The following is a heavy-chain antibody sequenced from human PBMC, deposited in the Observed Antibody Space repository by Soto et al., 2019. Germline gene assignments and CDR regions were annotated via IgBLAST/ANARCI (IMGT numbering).Heavy chain of an antibody. CDR1: GGSISSGDYY. V-gene: IGHV4-30-4*01. CDR2: IYYSGST. D-gene: IGHD4-17*01. J-gene: IGHJ4*02. CDR3: ARKTTVVTHFDY. Sequence: TSETLSLTCTVSGGSISSGDYYWSWIRQPPGKGLEWIGYIYYSGSTYYNPSLKSRVTISVDTSKNQFSLKLSSVTAADTAVYYCARKTTVVTHFDYWGQGTLVTVSS.